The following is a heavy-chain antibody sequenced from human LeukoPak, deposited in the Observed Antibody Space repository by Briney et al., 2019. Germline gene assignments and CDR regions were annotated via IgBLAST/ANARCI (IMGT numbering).Heavy chain of an antibody. CDR3: ARLFNFYGSGTYYPFDS. D-gene: IGHD3-10*01. J-gene: IGHJ4*02. Sequence: GGSLRLSCAASGFTFPDYGMSWVRLAPGKGLEWVSGVDLNGGSTHYADSVKGRFTISRDNAKNSLYLQMNTLRAEDAALYYCARLFNFYGSGTYYPFDSWGQGALVTVSS. CDR1: GFTFPDYG. V-gene: IGHV3-20*04. CDR2: VDLNGGST.